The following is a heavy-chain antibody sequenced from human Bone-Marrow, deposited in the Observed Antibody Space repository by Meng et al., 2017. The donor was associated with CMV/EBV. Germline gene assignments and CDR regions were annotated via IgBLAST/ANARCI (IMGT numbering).Heavy chain of an antibody. CDR1: GFMFSTYW. V-gene: IGHV3-74*01. CDR3: AGRDLWSGYDY. J-gene: IGHJ4*02. D-gene: IGHD3-3*01. Sequence: GESLKISCAASGFMFSTYWMHWVRQAAGKGLVWVSRINPDGSSTSYADSVKGRFTVSGDNAKNTLYLQMNSLRDEDTAVYYCAGRDLWSGYDYWGQGTRVTVSS. CDR2: INPDGSST.